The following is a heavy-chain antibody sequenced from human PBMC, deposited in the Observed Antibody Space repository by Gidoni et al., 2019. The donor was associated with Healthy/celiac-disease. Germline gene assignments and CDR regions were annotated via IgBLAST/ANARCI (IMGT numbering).Heavy chain of an antibody. Sequence: QVQLQESGPGLVKPSETLSLTCTVSGGSISSYYWSWIRQPPGKGLEWIGYIYYSGSTNYNPSLKSRVTISVDTSKNQFSLKLSSVTAADTAVYYCARGGLRFYWYFDLWGRGTLVTVSS. CDR2: IYYSGST. CDR1: GGSISSYY. CDR3: ARGGLRFYWYFDL. V-gene: IGHV4-59*01. J-gene: IGHJ2*01. D-gene: IGHD4-17*01.